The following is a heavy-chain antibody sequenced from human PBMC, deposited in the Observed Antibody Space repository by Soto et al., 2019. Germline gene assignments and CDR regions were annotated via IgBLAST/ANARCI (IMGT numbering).Heavy chain of an antibody. Sequence: XXTQSVSGSVAGGSIRGSGGYWGLIRQPPGKGLEWIGSIYYSGSTYYNPSLKSRVTISVDTSKNQFSLKLSSVTAADTAVYYCAVRYFDWLLGEGWFDPWGQGTQVTVSS. D-gene: IGHD3-9*01. CDR2: IYYSGST. CDR1: GGSIRGSGGY. V-gene: IGHV4-39*01. CDR3: AVRYFDWLLGEGWFDP. J-gene: IGHJ5*02.